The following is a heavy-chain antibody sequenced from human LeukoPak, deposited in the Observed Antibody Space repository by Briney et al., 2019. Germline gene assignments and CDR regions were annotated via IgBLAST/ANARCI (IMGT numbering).Heavy chain of an antibody. J-gene: IGHJ6*02. V-gene: IGHV1-69*10. CDR3: ARGDYYGSGTYYMDV. Sequence: GASVKVSCKASGGTFSSYSISWVRQAPGQGLEWMGGTIPILGLANYAQKFQGRVTITADKSTSTAYMELSSLRSEDTAVYYCARGDYYGSGTYYMDVWGQGTTVTVSS. CDR1: GGTFSSYS. CDR2: TIPILGLA. D-gene: IGHD3-10*01.